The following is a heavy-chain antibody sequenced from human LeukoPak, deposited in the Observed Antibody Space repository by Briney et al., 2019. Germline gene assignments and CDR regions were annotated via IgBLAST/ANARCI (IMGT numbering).Heavy chain of an antibody. D-gene: IGHD3-10*01. CDR2: IYYSGST. V-gene: IGHV4-31*03. J-gene: IGHJ5*02. CDR1: GGSISSGGYY. CDR3: ARGILHKFEYYYGSGSYYKRPSMYNWFDP. Sequence: PSQTLSLTCTVSGGSISSGGYYWSWIRQHPGKGLEWIGYIYYSGSTYYNPSLKSRVTISVDTSKNQFSLKLSSVTAADTAVYYCARGILHKFEYYYGSGSYYKRPSMYNWFDPWGQGTLVTVSS.